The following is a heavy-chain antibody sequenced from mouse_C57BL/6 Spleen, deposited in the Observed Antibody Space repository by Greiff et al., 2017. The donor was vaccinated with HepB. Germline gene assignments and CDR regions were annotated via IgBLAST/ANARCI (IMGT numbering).Heavy chain of an antibody. CDR1: GYTFTSYW. V-gene: IGHV1-64*01. Sequence: VQLQQPGAELVKPGASVKLSCKASGYTFTSYWMHWVKQRPGQGLEWIGMIHPNSGSTNYNEKFKSKATLTVDKSSSTAYMQLSSLTSVDSAVYYCAREGYDYAMDYWGQGTSVTVSS. CDR2: IHPNSGST. CDR3: AREGYDYAMDY. J-gene: IGHJ4*01. D-gene: IGHD2-2*01.